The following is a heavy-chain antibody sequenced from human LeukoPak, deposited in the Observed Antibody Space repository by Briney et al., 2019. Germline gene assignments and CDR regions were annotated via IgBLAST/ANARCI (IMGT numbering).Heavy chain of an antibody. J-gene: IGHJ4*02. CDR1: GFTFSSYA. Sequence: PGGSLRLSCAASGFTFSSYAMHWVRQAPGKGLEWVAVISYDGSNKYYADSVKGRFTISRDNSKNTLYLQMNSLRAEDTAVYYCARGQDGLLQPNFDYWGQGTLVTVSS. CDR3: ARGQDGLLQPNFDY. D-gene: IGHD2-15*01. CDR2: ISYDGSNK. V-gene: IGHV3-30-3*01.